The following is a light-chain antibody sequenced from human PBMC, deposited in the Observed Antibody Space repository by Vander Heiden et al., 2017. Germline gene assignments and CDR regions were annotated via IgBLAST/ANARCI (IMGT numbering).Light chain of an antibody. CDR3: NSRDSSGNLIGV. V-gene: IGLV3-19*01. Sequence: SSELTQDPAVSVALGQTVRITCQGDSLRSYYASWYQQKPGQAPVLVIYGKNNRPSGIPDRFSGSSSGNTASLTITGAQAEDEADYYGNSRDSSGNLIGVFGGGTKLTVL. CDR2: GKN. CDR1: SLRSYY. J-gene: IGLJ3*02.